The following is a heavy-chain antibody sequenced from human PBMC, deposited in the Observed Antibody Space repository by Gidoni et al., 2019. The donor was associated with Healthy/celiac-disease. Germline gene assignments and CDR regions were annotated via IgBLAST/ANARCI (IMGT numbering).Heavy chain of an antibody. CDR3: AAIAVAGTYGYYYGMDV. V-gene: IGHV4-34*01. Sequence: QVQLQQWGAGLLKPSATLSLTCAVYGGSFSGYYWSWIRQPPGKGLEWIGEINHSGSTNYNPSLKRRVTISVDTSKNQFSLKLSSVTAADTAVYYCAAIAVAGTYGYYYGMDVWGQGTTVTVSS. CDR1: GGSFSGYY. J-gene: IGHJ6*02. CDR2: INHSGST. D-gene: IGHD6-19*01.